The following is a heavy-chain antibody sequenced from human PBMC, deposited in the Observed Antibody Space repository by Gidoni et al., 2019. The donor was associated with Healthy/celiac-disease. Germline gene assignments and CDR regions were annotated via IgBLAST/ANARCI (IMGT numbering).Heavy chain of an antibody. CDR3: ARGYYDSSGQSLDAFDI. CDR1: GFTFGDYY. J-gene: IGHJ3*02. Sequence: QVQLVESGGGLVKPGGSLRLSCAASGFTFGDYYMSWIRQAPGKGLEWVSYISSRGSTIYYADSVKGRFTIARDNAKNSLYLQMNSLRAEDTAVYYCARGYYDSSGQSLDAFDIWGQGTMVTVSS. D-gene: IGHD3-22*01. CDR2: ISSRGSTI. V-gene: IGHV3-11*01.